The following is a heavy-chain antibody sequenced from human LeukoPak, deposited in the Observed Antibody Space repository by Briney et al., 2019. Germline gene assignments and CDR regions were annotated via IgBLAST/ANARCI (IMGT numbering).Heavy chain of an antibody. CDR2: ISSSSSYI. CDR1: GFTFSSYD. V-gene: IGHV3-21*01. CDR3: ASYSSPAGYYYYMDV. J-gene: IGHJ6*03. D-gene: IGHD6-13*01. Sequence: GGSLRLSCAASGFTFSSYDMNWVRQAPGKGLEWVSSISSSSSYIYYADSVKGRFTISRDNAKNSLYLQMNSLRAEDTAVYYCASYSSPAGYYYYMDVWGKGTTVTVSS.